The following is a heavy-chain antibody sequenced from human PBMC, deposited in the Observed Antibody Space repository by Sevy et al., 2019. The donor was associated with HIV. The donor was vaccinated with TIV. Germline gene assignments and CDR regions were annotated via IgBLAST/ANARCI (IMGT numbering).Heavy chain of an antibody. V-gene: IGHV3-33*01. CDR1: GFTPSTYG. D-gene: IGHD2-8*01. Sequence: GGSLRLSCAASGFTPSTYGMHWVRQAPGKGLEWVAVIGYDGSNKYYADSVRGRFTVSRDNSKNALFLQMDSLRGEDTAVYNCARDPRMYGDYLLAYFDYWGQGTLVTVSS. J-gene: IGHJ4*02. CDR2: IGYDGSNK. CDR3: ARDPRMYGDYLLAYFDY.